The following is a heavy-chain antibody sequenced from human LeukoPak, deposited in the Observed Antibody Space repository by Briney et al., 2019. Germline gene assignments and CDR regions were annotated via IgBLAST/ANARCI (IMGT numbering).Heavy chain of an antibody. CDR3: ACREFYSPWPGP. D-gene: IGHD5-18*01. Sequence: GGSLKISCKGSGYRFTSYWIGGVRQPPGKGLEWMGVIYPGDSRTRYNPSFEGQVTISADKSINTAYLQWSSLKASDTAMYYCACREFYSPWPGPWGQGTLVTVSS. CDR2: IYPGDSRT. V-gene: IGHV5-51*01. J-gene: IGHJ5*02. CDR1: GYRFTSYW.